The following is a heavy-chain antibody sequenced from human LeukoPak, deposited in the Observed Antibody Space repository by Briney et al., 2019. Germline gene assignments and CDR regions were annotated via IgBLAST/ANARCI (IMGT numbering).Heavy chain of an antibody. J-gene: IGHJ4*02. CDR3: ARRAGDYSHPYDY. Sequence: GGSLRLSCTVSGSTVSGNSMSWVRQAPGKGLEWVSFIYSGGNTHYSDSVKGRFTISRDNSKNTLYLQMNSLRAEDTAVYYCARRAGDYSHPYDYWGQGTLVTVSS. D-gene: IGHD3-22*01. CDR1: GSTVSGNS. CDR2: IYSGGNT. V-gene: IGHV3-53*01.